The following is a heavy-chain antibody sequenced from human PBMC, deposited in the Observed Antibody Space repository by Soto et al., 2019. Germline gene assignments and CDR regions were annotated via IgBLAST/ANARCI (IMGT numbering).Heavy chain of an antibody. CDR3: ARVRWTVAGPGHFDY. Sequence: SETLSLTCVGASFGTYYWSWIRQPPGKGLEWVGYIFSSEHFKYNPSLKSRLTISVDTSKNQFSLKLSSVTAADTAVYYCARVRWTVAGPGHFDYWGQGTLVTVSS. CDR2: IFSSEHF. D-gene: IGHD6-19*01. CDR1: ASFGTYY. J-gene: IGHJ4*02. V-gene: IGHV4-59*01.